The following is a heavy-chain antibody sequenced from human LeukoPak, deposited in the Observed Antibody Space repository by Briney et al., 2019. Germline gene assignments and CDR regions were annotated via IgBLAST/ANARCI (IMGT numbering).Heavy chain of an antibody. D-gene: IGHD3-22*01. Sequence: GGSLRLSCAASGFTFSSYWMHWVRQAPGKGLVWVSRINSDGSSTSYADSVKGRFTISRDNAKNTLYLQMNSLRAEDTAVYYRARDGDSSGYYINFDYWGQGTLVTVSS. J-gene: IGHJ4*02. CDR1: GFTFSSYW. CDR3: ARDGDSSGYYINFDY. CDR2: INSDGSST. V-gene: IGHV3-74*01.